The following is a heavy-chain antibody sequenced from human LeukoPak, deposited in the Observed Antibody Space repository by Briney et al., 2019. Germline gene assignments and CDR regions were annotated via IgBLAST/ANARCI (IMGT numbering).Heavy chain of an antibody. CDR3: ASSGGPILTGYYRNYYYGMDV. CDR1: GGSISSYY. CDR2: IYYSGST. Sequence: PSETLSLTCTVSGGSISSYYWSWIRQPPGKGLEWIGYIYYSGSTNYNPSLKSRVTISVDTSKNQFSLKLSSVTAADTAVYYCASSGGPILTGYYRNYYYGMDVWGQGTTVTVSS. J-gene: IGHJ6*02. D-gene: IGHD3-9*01. V-gene: IGHV4-59*08.